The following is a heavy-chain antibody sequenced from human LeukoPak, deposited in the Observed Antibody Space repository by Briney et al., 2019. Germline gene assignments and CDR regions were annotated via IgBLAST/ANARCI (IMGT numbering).Heavy chain of an antibody. CDR1: GFTFSSYA. J-gene: IGHJ6*02. D-gene: IGHD5-12*01. CDR2: ISGSGGST. V-gene: IGHV3-23*01. CDR3: VAHSGYEAYYYYYGMDV. Sequence: PGGSLRLSCAASGFTFSSYAMSWVRQAPGKGLEWVSAISGSGGSTYYADSVKGRFTISRDNSKNTLYLQMNSLRAEDAAVYYCVAHSGYEAYYYYYGMDVWGQGTTVTVSS.